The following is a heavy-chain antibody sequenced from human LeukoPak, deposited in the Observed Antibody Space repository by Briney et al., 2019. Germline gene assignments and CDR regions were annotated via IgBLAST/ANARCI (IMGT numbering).Heavy chain of an antibody. J-gene: IGHJ4*02. CDR3: VRGNDYGGPHY. D-gene: IGHD4-23*01. CDR2: IDRDGSRI. V-gene: IGHV3-74*01. Sequence: GGSLRLYCAVSGFTFSSYWMHWVRQAPGKGLVWVSRIDRDGSRINYADSVKGRFTISRDNGKNTLFLQMNSLRAEDAAVYYCVRGNDYGGPHYWGQGTLVTVSP. CDR1: GFTFSSYW.